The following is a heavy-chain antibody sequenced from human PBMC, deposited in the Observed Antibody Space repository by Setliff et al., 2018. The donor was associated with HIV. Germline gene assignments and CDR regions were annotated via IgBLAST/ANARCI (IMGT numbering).Heavy chain of an antibody. CDR3: AKYWSSGYYAFFDY. V-gene: IGHV3-23*01. CDR1: GFTFNTYG. D-gene: IGHD3-22*01. CDR2: ISGSGSGT. J-gene: IGHJ4*01. Sequence: PGGSLRLSCSASGFTFNTYGMSWVRQAPGKGLEWVSVISGSGSGTFYADSVKGRFTISRDNSKNTLYLQMNRLRVDDTAVYYCAKYWSSGYYAFFDYWGHGTLVTVSS.